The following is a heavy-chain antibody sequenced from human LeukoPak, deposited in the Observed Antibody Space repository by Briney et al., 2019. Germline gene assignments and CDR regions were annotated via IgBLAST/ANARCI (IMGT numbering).Heavy chain of an antibody. D-gene: IGHD3-22*01. J-gene: IGHJ5*02. CDR3: ARDIGFYDSSGYYYGGWFDP. CDR2: IYYSGST. V-gene: IGHV4-59*01. Sequence: PSQTLSLTCAVYGGSFSGYYWSWIRQPPGKGLEWIGYIYYSGSTNYNPSLKSRVTISVDTSKNQFSLKLSSVTAADTAVYYCARDIGFYDSSGYYYGGWFDPWGQGTLVTVSS. CDR1: GGSFSGYY.